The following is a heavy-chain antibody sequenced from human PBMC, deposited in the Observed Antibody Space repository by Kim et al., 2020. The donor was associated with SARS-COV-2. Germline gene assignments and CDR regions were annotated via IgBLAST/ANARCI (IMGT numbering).Heavy chain of an antibody. J-gene: IGHJ3*02. Sequence: YAQKLQGRVTMTTDTSTSTAYMELRSLRSDDTAVYYCARTTNNWRNAFDIWGQGTMVTVSS. D-gene: IGHD1-20*01. V-gene: IGHV1-18*01. CDR3: ARTTNNWRNAFDI.